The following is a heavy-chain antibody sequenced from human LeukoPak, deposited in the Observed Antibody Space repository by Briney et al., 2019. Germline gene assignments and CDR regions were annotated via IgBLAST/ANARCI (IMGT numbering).Heavy chain of an antibody. CDR3: ARGLIAAIFNY. D-gene: IGHD2-2*02. J-gene: IGHJ4*02. V-gene: IGHV4-34*01. Sequence: SETLSLTCAVYGGSFSGYYWSWIRQPPGKGLEWIGEINHSGSTNYNPSLKSRVTISVDTSKNQFSLKLSSGTAADTAVYYCARGLIAAIFNYWGQGTLVTVSS. CDR2: INHSGST. CDR1: GGSFSGYY.